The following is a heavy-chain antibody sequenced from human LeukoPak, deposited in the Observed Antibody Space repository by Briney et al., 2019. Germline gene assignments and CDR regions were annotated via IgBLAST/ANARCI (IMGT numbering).Heavy chain of an antibody. CDR3: ARVTGYTIEDYFDY. CDR1: GGSISSYY. V-gene: IGHV4-4*07. D-gene: IGHD3-9*01. CDR2: IYTSGST. J-gene: IGHJ4*02. Sequence: SETLSLTCTVSGGSISSYYWSWIRQPAGKGLEWIGRIYTSGSTNYNPSLKSRVTISVKTSKNQFSLKLRSVTAADTAVYYCARVTGYTIEDYFDYWGQGTLVTVSS.